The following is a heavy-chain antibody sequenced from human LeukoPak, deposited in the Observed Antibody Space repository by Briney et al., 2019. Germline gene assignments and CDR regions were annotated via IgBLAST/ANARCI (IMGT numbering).Heavy chain of an antibody. CDR3: ARDLGQYYDTSDNWFDP. CDR2: ISGSSDDI. Sequence: GGSLRLSCAASGFTFSSHRMNWVRQAPGKGLEWVADISGSSDDIHYADSVTGRFTISRDNAKNTLNLQMNSLRAEDTAVYYCARDLGQYYDTSDNWFDPRGQGTLVTVSS. J-gene: IGHJ5*02. V-gene: IGHV3-21*05. D-gene: IGHD3-22*01. CDR1: GFTFSSHR.